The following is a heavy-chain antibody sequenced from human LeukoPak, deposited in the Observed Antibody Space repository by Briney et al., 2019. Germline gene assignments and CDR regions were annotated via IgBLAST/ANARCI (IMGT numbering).Heavy chain of an antibody. V-gene: IGHV3-64*01. CDR2: ISSNGGST. Sequence: GGSLRLSCAASGFTFSSYAMHWVRQAPGKGLEYVSAISSNGGSTYYANSVKGRFTISRDNSKNTLYLQMGSLRAEDMAVYYCARGRYKLGAYFDYWGQGTLVTVSS. D-gene: IGHD1-1*01. CDR1: GFTFSSYA. CDR3: ARGRYKLGAYFDY. J-gene: IGHJ4*02.